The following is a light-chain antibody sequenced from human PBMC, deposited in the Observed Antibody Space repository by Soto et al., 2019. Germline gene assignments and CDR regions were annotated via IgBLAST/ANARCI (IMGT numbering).Light chain of an antibody. CDR1: QSVSSNF. J-gene: IGKJ5*01. V-gene: IGKV3-20*01. Sequence: EIVLTQSPGTLSLSPGERATLSCRASQSVSSNFLAWYQQKPGQAPRLLIYGASSRATGIPDRFSGSGSGTGFTLTISRLEPEDFPVYYCQQYGSSPITFGQGTRLEMK. CDR2: GAS. CDR3: QQYGSSPIT.